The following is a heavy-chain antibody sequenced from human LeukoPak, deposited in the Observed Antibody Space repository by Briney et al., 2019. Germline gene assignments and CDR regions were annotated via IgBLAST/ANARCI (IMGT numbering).Heavy chain of an antibody. CDR1: GGTFSSYA. V-gene: IGHV1-69*13. J-gene: IGHJ4*02. CDR2: IIPIFGTA. CDR3: ARDSGYSGYDLRCDY. D-gene: IGHD5-12*01. Sequence: SVKVSCQPSGGTFSSYAISWVRQAPGQGLEWMGGIIPIFGTANYAQKFQGRVTITADESTSTAYMELSSLRSEDTAVYYCARDSGYSGYDLRCDYWGQGTLVTVSS.